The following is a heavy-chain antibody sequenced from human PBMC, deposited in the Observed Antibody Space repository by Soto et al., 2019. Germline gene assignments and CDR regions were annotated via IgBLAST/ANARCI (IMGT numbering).Heavy chain of an antibody. CDR2: ISAYNGNT. CDR3: ARDFGSDLSAPGAVFDY. D-gene: IGHD3-3*01. V-gene: IGHV1-18*01. J-gene: IGHJ4*02. CDR1: GYTFTSYG. Sequence: QVQLVQSGVEVKKPGASVKVSCKASGYTFTSYGITWVRQAPGQGLEWMGWISAYNGNTNYAQNLQGRVIMTTDTSTYTAYMELRSLQSDDTAVYYCARDFGSDLSAPGAVFDYWGQGTLVTVSS.